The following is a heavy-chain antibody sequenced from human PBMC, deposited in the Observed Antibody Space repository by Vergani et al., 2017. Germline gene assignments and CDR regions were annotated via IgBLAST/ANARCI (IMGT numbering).Heavy chain of an antibody. J-gene: IGHJ5*02. D-gene: IGHD5-12*01. V-gene: IGHV4-61*02. CDR1: GESIRSGSHY. Sequence: QVKLQESGPGLLKPSQTLSLTCTVSGESIRSGSHYWSWIRQPAGKGPEWIGHIHTGGSTDLNPSFKSRVSISVDTSKSQFSLSLKSVTAADTAVYYCVASPGYILGLFDPWGQGTLVMVSS. CDR3: VASPGYILGLFDP. CDR2: IHTGGST.